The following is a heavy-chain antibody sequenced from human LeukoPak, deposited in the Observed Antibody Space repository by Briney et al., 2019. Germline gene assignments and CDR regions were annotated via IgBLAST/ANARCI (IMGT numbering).Heavy chain of an antibody. Sequence: GGSLRLSCAASGFTFSSYTMNWVRQAPGKGLEWVSSITSSSSYIYYADSVKGRFTISRDNAKNSLCLQMNSLRPEDTAFYYCARDGGWYKRGLDYYYYYMDVWGKGTTVTVSS. V-gene: IGHV3-21*04. CDR1: GFTFSSYT. CDR3: ARDGGWYKRGLDYYYYYMDV. CDR2: ITSSSSYI. J-gene: IGHJ6*03. D-gene: IGHD6-19*01.